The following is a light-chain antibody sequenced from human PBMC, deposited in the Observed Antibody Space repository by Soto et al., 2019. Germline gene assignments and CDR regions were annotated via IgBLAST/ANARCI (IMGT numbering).Light chain of an antibody. V-gene: IGLV7-46*01. CDR1: TGAVTSGHY. J-gene: IGLJ1*01. CDR2: DTS. CDR3: LLAYDGGRPYV. Sequence: QTVVTQEPSLTVSPGGTVTLTCDSSTGAVTSGHYPYWIQQKPGQAPRTLIYDTSNKHSWTPARFSGFLLGGKAALTLSDAQPEDEADYYCLLAYDGGRPYVFGTGTKLTVL.